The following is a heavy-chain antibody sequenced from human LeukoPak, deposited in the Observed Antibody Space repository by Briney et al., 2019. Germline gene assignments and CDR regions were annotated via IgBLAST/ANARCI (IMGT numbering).Heavy chain of an antibody. CDR1: GGSISSGGYY. CDR3: ASSADYYDSSGYHWDAFDI. D-gene: IGHD3-22*01. J-gene: IGHJ3*02. CDR2: IYYSGST. Sequence: SQTLSLTCTVSGGSISSGGYYWSWIRQPPGKGLEWIGYIYYSGSTNYNPSLKSRVTISVDTSENQFSLKLSSVTAADTAVYYCASSADYYDSSGYHWDAFDIWGQGTMVTVSS. V-gene: IGHV4-61*08.